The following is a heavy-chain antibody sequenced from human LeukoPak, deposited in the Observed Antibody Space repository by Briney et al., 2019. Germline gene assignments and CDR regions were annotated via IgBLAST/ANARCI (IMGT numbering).Heavy chain of an antibody. D-gene: IGHD6-19*01. CDR3: ARDGVAVAGTNFDY. V-gene: IGHV4-34*01. Sequence: SETLSLTCAVYGGSFSGYYWSWIRQPRGKGLEWIGSIYYSGSTYYNPSLKSRVTISVDTSKNQFSLKLSSVTAADTAVYYCARDGVAVAGTNFDYWGQGTLVTVSS. J-gene: IGHJ4*02. CDR2: IYYSGST. CDR1: GGSFSGYY.